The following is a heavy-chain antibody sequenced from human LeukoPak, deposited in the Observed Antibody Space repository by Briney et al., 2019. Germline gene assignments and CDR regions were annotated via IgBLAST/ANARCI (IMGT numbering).Heavy chain of an antibody. CDR2: INPNSGGT. CDR1: GGTFRSYA. D-gene: IGHD2-21*02. V-gene: IGHV1-2*02. Sequence: ASVKVSCKASGGTFRSYAISWVRQAPGQGLEWMGWINPNSGGTNYAQKFQGRVTMTRDTSISTAYMELSRLRSDDTAVYYCARGGCGGDCYSYYYYYGMDVWGQGTTVTVSS. CDR3: ARGGCGGDCYSYYYYYGMDV. J-gene: IGHJ6*02.